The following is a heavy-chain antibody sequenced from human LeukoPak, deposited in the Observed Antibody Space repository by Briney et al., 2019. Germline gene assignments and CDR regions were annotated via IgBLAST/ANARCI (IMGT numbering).Heavy chain of an antibody. CDR3: ARVLDYYGSGSYSKDSYYYYMDV. D-gene: IGHD3-10*01. CDR2: ISHTSSHI. J-gene: IGHJ6*03. V-gene: IGHV3-21*01. CDR1: GFTFSTNS. Sequence: GGSLRLSRAASGFTFSTNSMNWVRQAPGKGLEWVSSISHTSSHIYYADTVRGRFTISRDNAKNSLYLQMNSLRVEDTAVDYCARVLDYYGSGSYSKDSYYYYMDVWGKGTTVTVSS.